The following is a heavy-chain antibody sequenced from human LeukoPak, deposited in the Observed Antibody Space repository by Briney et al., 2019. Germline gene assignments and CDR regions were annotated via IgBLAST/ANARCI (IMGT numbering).Heavy chain of an antibody. D-gene: IGHD3-3*01. CDR3: AKDRFWSGYSEHFDY. Sequence: PGGSLRLSCVTSGFSFSTSAMNWVRQAPGKGLEWVSSINQGTTHIYYAGSVRGRFTISRDDARNSLYLQMSSLRAEDTAVYYCAKDRFWSGYSEHFDYWGQGTLVTVSS. CDR2: INQGTTHI. J-gene: IGHJ4*02. V-gene: IGHV3-21*01. CDR1: GFSFSTSA.